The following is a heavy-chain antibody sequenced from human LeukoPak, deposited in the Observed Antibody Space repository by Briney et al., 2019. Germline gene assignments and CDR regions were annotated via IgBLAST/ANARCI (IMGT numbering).Heavy chain of an antibody. Sequence: GGSLRLSCAASGFTFSSYGMHWVRRAPGKGLEWVAVIWYDGSNKYYADSVKGRFTISRDNSKNTLYLQMNSLRAEDTAVYYCAREQNFDWELYGMDVWGKGTTVTVSS. D-gene: IGHD3-9*01. J-gene: IGHJ6*04. CDR1: GFTFSSYG. V-gene: IGHV3-33*01. CDR2: IWYDGSNK. CDR3: AREQNFDWELYGMDV.